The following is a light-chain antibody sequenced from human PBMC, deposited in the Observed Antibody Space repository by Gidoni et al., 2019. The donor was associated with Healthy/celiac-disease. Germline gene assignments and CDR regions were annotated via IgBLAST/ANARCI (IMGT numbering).Light chain of an antibody. J-gene: IGKJ4*01. CDR1: QSVLYSSNNKNY. CDR3: QQYYSTPLT. CDR2: WAS. Sequence: DIVMTQSPDSLAASLGERATINCKSSQSVLYSSNNKNYSAWYQQKPGQPPKLLIYWASTRESGVPDRFSGSGSGTDFTLTISSLQAEDVAVYYCQQYYSTPLTFGGGTKVEIK. V-gene: IGKV4-1*01.